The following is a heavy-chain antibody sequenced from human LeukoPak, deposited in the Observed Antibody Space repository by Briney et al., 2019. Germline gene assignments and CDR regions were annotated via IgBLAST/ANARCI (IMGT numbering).Heavy chain of an antibody. J-gene: IGHJ5*02. V-gene: IGHV3-20*01. Sequence: PGGSLRLSCAASGFTFDDYGMSWVRQAPGKGLEWVSGINWNGGSTGYADSVNGRFTISRDNAKTSLYLQMNSLRAEDTALYHCARQNGGQWLPRIGWFDPWGQGTLVTVSS. CDR1: GFTFDDYG. CDR2: INWNGGST. D-gene: IGHD6-19*01. CDR3: ARQNGGQWLPRIGWFDP.